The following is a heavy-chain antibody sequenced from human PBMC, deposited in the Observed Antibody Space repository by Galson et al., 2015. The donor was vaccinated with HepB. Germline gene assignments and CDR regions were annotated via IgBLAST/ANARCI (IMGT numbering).Heavy chain of an antibody. CDR3: ARDQFKYYYDSSGPQRAFDI. CDR1: GGTFSSYA. J-gene: IGHJ3*02. Sequence: SVKVSCKASGGTFSSYAISWVRQAPGQGLEWMGRIIPILGIANYAQKFQGRVTITADKSTSTAYMELSSLRSEDTAVYYCARDQFKYYYDSSGPQRAFDIWGQGTMVAVSS. CDR2: IIPILGIA. V-gene: IGHV1-69*04. D-gene: IGHD3-22*01.